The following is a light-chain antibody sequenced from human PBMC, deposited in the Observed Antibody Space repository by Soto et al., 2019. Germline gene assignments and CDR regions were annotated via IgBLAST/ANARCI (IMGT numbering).Light chain of an antibody. Sequence: QSALTQPASVSGSPGQSITISCTGTSSDVGGYNRVSWFQQHPGKAPKLMIYGVSNRPSGVSHLFSGSKSGNTASLTISGLQAEDEADYYCISYTSSGTLWVFGGGTKLTVL. V-gene: IGLV2-14*01. CDR2: GVS. CDR3: ISYTSSGTLWV. J-gene: IGLJ3*02. CDR1: SSDVGGYNR.